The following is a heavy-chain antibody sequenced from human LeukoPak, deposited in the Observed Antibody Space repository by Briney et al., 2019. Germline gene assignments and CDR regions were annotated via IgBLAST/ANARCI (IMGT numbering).Heavy chain of an antibody. Sequence: KTSQTLSLTCTVSGGSISSGSYYWSWIRQPAGKGLEWIGRIYFSGSTNYNPSLKSRVTISVDTSKNQFSLKLSSVIAADTAVYYCARRMVRGVIRWFDPWGQGTLVTVSS. CDR1: GGSISSGSYY. D-gene: IGHD3-10*01. V-gene: IGHV4-61*02. J-gene: IGHJ5*02. CDR2: IYFSGST. CDR3: ARRMVRGVIRWFDP.